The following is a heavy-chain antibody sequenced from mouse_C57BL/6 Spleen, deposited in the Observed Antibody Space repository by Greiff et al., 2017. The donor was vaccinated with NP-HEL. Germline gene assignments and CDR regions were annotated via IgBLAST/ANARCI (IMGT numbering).Heavy chain of an antibody. D-gene: IGHD1-1*01. CDR2: INPNYGTT. V-gene: IGHV1-39*01. Sequence: VQLKESGPELVKPGASVKISCKASGYSFTDYNMNWVKQSNGKSLEWIGVINPNYGTTSYNQKFKGKATLTVDQSSSTAYMQLNSLTSEDSAVYYCARSLITTVVAHWYFDVWGTGTTVTVSS. CDR1: GYSFTDYN. CDR3: ARSLITTVVAHWYFDV. J-gene: IGHJ1*03.